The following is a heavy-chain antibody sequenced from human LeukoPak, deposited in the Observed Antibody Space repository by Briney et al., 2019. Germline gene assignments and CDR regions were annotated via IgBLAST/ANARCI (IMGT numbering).Heavy chain of an antibody. Sequence: GGSLRLSCAASGFTFSSYAMHWVRQAPGKGLEWVAVISYDGSNKYYADSVKGRFTISRDDSKNTLYLQMNSLRAEDTAVYYCARDHLYSSSWYSYFDYWGQGTPVTVSS. CDR3: ARDHLYSSSWYSYFDY. V-gene: IGHV3-30-3*01. CDR1: GFTFSSYA. CDR2: ISYDGSNK. J-gene: IGHJ4*02. D-gene: IGHD6-13*01.